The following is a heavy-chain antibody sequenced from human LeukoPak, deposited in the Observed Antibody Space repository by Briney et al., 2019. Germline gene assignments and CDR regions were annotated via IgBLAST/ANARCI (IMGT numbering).Heavy chain of an antibody. Sequence: SETLSLTCTVSGGSVSSGSYYWSWIRQPPGKGLEWIGYIYYSGSTNYNPSLKSRVTISVDTSKNQFSLKLSSLTAADTAVYYCAREWGPYKYYFDYWGQGTLVTVSS. CDR2: IYYSGST. CDR1: GGSVSSGSYY. D-gene: IGHD7-27*01. V-gene: IGHV4-61*01. J-gene: IGHJ4*02. CDR3: AREWGPYKYYFDY.